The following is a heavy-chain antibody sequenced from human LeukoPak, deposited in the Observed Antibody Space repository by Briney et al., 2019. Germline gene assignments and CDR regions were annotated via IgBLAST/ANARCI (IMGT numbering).Heavy chain of an antibody. V-gene: IGHV3-23*01. J-gene: IGHJ4*02. CDR1: EFTFGNYG. CDR2: INGGGEDT. Sequence: PGGSLRLSCVAYEFTFGNYGMSWVRQAPGKGLEWVSGINGGGEDTYYADSVKGRFTISRDHSKNTLYLQMKSLRAEDTAVYYCARELEIAVAGTLGYWGQGTLVTVSS. CDR3: ARELEIAVAGTLGY. D-gene: IGHD6-19*01.